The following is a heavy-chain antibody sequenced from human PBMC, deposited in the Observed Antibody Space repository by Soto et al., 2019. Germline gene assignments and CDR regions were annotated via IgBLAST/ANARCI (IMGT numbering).Heavy chain of an antibody. J-gene: IGHJ4*02. CDR1: GFTVSSNY. Sequence: EVQLVESGGGLIQPGGSLRLSCTASGFTVSSNYMRWVRQAPGKGLEWVSVIYTGGYTYYADSVKGRFTISRDNSKNTLSLQLNSMRAEDTAVYFCARGRIAVAGHYSFDLWGQGTLVSVPS. CDR3: ARGRIAVAGHYSFDL. V-gene: IGHV3-53*01. D-gene: IGHD6-19*01. CDR2: IYTGGYT.